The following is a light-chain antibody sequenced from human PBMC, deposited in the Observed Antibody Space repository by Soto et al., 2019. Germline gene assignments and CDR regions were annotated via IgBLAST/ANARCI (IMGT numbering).Light chain of an antibody. CDR3: QQYGSSRT. Sequence: EIVLTQSPGTLSLSPGERATLSCRASESVSNNYLAWYQQKLGQAPRLLIYGASSRATGIPDRFSGSGSGTDFTLTISRLEPEDFAVYYCQQYGSSRTFGHGTKV. J-gene: IGKJ1*01. CDR1: ESVSNNY. CDR2: GAS. V-gene: IGKV3-20*01.